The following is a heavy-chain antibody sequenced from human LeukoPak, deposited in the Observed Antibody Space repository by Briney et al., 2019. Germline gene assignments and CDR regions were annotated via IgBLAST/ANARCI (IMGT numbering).Heavy chain of an antibody. V-gene: IGHV4-34*12. J-gene: IGHJ5*02. CDR1: GGSFSGYY. Sequence: PSEILSLTCAVYGGSFSGYYWSWIRQPPGKGLEGIGEIIPCGSTNNNPSLTSRVTISVDTSKNQCSLKLSSVTAADTAVYYCARHSYSSSGDWFDPWGQGTLFTVS. CDR3: ARHSYSSSGDWFDP. CDR2: IIPCGST. D-gene: IGHD6-13*01.